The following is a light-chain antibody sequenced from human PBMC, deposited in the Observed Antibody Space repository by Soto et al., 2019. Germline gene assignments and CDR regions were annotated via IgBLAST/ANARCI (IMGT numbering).Light chain of an antibody. J-gene: IGKJ4*01. CDR1: QSISSW. CDR3: QQYDSSPVT. CDR2: KAS. V-gene: IGKV1-5*03. Sequence: DIQMTQSPFTLSASVGDTVTITCRASQSISSWLAWYQQKPGKAPKLLIYKASSLESGVPSRFSGSGSGTEFTLTISSLQPDDFAIYYCQQYDSSPVTFGGGTKVEIK.